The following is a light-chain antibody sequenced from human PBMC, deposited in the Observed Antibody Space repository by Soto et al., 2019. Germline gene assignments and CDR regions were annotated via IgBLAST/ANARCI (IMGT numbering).Light chain of an antibody. CDR2: GHS. V-gene: IGLV1-40*01. CDR3: QSYDSSLSVV. J-gene: IGLJ2*01. CDR1: SSNIGAGYY. Sequence: QSVLTQPPSVSGAPGQRVTISCTGSSSNIGAGYYVHWYQQLPGTAPKLLIYGHSNRPSGVPDRFSGSKSGTSASLAITGLQAEDEADYYCQSYDSSLSVVFGGGTKLTVL.